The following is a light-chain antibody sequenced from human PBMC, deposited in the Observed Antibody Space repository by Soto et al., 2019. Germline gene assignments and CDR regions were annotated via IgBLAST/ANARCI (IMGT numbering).Light chain of an antibody. Sequence: EIVLTQSPGTLSLSPGERATLSCRASQSVSSSYLGWYQQKPGQAPRLLIYVASSRGTGIPDRFSGSGSGTDFTLTISRLEPEDFAVYYCQQYGSSFSFTFGPGTKVDIK. CDR1: QSVSSSY. CDR3: QQYGSSFSFT. CDR2: VAS. V-gene: IGKV3-20*01. J-gene: IGKJ3*01.